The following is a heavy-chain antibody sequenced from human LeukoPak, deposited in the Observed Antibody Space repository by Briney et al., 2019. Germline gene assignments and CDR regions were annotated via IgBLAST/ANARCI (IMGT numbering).Heavy chain of an antibody. Sequence: SQTLSLTCDISGDSVSSNSVIWNWIRQSPSRGLEWLGRTYYKSKWYNDYATSVQSRITINSDTSRNQFSLQLNSVTPEDTAVYYCARDLHGSRGEFDYWGREPWSPSPQ. D-gene: IGHD3-10*01. CDR1: GDSVSSNSVI. CDR2: TYYKSKWYN. J-gene: IGHJ4*02. V-gene: IGHV6-1*01. CDR3: ARDLHGSRGEFDY.